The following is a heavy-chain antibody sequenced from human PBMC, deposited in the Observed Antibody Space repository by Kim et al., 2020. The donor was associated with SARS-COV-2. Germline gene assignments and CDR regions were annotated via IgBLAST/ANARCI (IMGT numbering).Heavy chain of an antibody. V-gene: IGHV1-18*04. CDR3: ARVPSVPNYGDYVLDWFDP. CDR2: FSAYNGNT. J-gene: IGHJ5*02. Sequence: ASVKVSCKASGYTFTNYGISWVRQAPGQGLEWMGWFSAYNGNTNYAQKLQGRVTMTTDTSTSTAYMELRSLRSDDTAVYYCARVPSVPNYGDYVLDWFDPWGQGTLVTVSS. D-gene: IGHD4-17*01. CDR1: GYTFTNYG.